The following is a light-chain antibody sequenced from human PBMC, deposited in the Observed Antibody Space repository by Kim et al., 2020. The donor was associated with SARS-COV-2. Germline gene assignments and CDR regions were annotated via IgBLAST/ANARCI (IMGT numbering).Light chain of an antibody. CDR2: ARN. CDR1: SLTNYY. CDR3: NSRDSSGKHVL. Sequence: ALGQTVRITCQGDSLTNYYASWYQQKPRQAPVLVIYARNNRPSGIPDRFSGSSTGNTASLTVTGAQAEDEADYYCNSRDSSGKHVLFGGGTKLTVL. J-gene: IGLJ2*01. V-gene: IGLV3-19*01.